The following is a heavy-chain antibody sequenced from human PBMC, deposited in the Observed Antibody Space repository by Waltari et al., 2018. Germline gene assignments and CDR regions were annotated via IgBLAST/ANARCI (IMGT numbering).Heavy chain of an antibody. D-gene: IGHD3-16*01. V-gene: IGHV1-2*02. Sequence: GASVKVSCKASGYTFTGYYMHWVRQAPGQGLEWMGWINPNSGGTNYAQKFQGRVTMTRDTSISTAYMELSRLRSDDTAVYYCASSSSTGGYNWFDPWGQGTLVTVSS. CDR3: ASSSSTGGYNWFDP. CDR1: GYTFTGYY. CDR2: INPNSGGT. J-gene: IGHJ5*02.